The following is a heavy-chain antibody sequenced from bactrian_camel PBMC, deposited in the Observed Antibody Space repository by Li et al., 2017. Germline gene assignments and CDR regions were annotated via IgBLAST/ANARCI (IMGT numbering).Heavy chain of an antibody. CDR2: IFSDGSNT. Sequence: HVQLVESGGDLVQPGGSLRLSCAASGFTFSSYLMCWVRQAPGKGLEWVARIFSDGSNTYYADSVKGRFTLSRTSTRNRVYLTMNSLKSEDSALYYCATGTAEGWSMRGWKEEYNYWGQGTQVTVS. D-gene: IGHD5*01. CDR1: GFTFSSYL. V-gene: IGHV3-2*01. J-gene: IGHJ4*01. CDR3: ATGTAEGWSMRGWKEEYNY.